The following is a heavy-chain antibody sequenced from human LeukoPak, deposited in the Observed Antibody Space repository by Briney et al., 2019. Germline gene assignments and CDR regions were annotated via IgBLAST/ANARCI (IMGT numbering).Heavy chain of an antibody. D-gene: IGHD3-10*01. Sequence: KPGGSLRLSCAASGFSFRGYDLNWVRQAPGKGLEWVSAISSSSSYIYYADSVKGRFTISRDNAKNSLYLQVNSLRAEDTAVYYCARDGFTYGPGAAMAYWGQGTLVTVSS. V-gene: IGHV3-21*01. J-gene: IGHJ4*02. CDR1: GFSFRGYD. CDR3: ARDGFTYGPGAAMAY. CDR2: ISSSSSYI.